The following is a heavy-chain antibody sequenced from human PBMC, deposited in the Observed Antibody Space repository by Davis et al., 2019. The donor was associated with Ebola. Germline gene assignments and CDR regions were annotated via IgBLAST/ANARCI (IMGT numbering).Heavy chain of an antibody. J-gene: IGHJ4*02. CDR1: GGTFSSYA. Sequence: ASVKVSCKASGGTFSSYAISWVRQAPGQGLEWMGWMNPNSGNTGYAQKFQGRVTMTRDTSTSTAYMELSSLRSEDTAVYYCARAQGGYSYGTFDYWGQGTLVTVSS. V-gene: IGHV1-8*02. CDR3: ARAQGGYSYGTFDY. CDR2: MNPNSGNT. D-gene: IGHD5-18*01.